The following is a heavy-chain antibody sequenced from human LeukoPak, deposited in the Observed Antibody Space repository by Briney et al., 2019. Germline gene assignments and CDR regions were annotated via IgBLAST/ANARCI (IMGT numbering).Heavy chain of an antibody. CDR1: GFTFGDYA. Sequence: GGSLRLSCTASGFTFGDYAMSWVRQAPGKGLEWVGFIRSKAYGGTTEYAASVKGRFTISRDDSKSIAYPQMNSLKTEDTAVYYRTRESEWELPVGFDYWGQGTLVTVSS. CDR2: IRSKAYGGTT. D-gene: IGHD1-26*01. CDR3: TRESEWELPVGFDY. V-gene: IGHV3-49*04. J-gene: IGHJ4*02.